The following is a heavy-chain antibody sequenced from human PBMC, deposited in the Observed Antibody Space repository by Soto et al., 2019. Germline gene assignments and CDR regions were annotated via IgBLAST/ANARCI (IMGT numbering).Heavy chain of an antibody. CDR2: ASSNNGKT. CDR3: ARTSVAQSEDYFDY. CDR1: GYSFTTYG. J-gene: IGHJ4*02. D-gene: IGHD5-12*01. V-gene: IGHV1-18*01. Sequence: ASVKVSCKTSGYSFTTYGISWVRQAPGQGLEWMGWASSNNGKTKYAQKFQGRVTMTTDKSTNTVHMELRSLRSGDTAVYYCARTSVAQSEDYFDYWGQGTLVTVSS.